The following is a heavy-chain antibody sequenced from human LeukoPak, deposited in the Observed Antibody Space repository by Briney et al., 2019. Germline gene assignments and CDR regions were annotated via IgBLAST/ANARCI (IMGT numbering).Heavy chain of an antibody. V-gene: IGHV1-2*06. CDR1: GYTFTGYY. CDR3: ARDGSGNYYYFDY. CDR2: INPNSGGT. D-gene: IGHD3-10*01. J-gene: IGHJ4*02. Sequence: ASVEVSCKASGYTFTGYYIHWVRQAPGQGLEWMGRINPNSGGTNYAQKFQGRVTMTRDTSISTAYMELSRLRSDDTAVYYCARDGSGNYYYFDYWGQGTLVTVSS.